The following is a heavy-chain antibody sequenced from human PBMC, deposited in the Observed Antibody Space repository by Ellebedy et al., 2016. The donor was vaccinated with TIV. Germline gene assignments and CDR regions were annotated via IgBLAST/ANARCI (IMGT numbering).Heavy chain of an antibody. V-gene: IGHV3-23*01. CDR2: ISGSGGST. CDR1: GFTFSSYA. CDR3: GTIAADGRYSSRLDLSCVDY. D-gene: IGHD6-13*01. Sequence: GESLKISXAASGFTFSSYAMSWVRQAPGKGLEWVSAISGSGGSTYYADSVKGRFTISRDNSKNTLYLQMNSLRAEDTAVYYCGTIAADGRYSSRLDLSCVDYWGQGTLVTVSS. J-gene: IGHJ4*02.